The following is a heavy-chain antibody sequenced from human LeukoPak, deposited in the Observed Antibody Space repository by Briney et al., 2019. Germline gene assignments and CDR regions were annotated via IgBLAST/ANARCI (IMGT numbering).Heavy chain of an antibody. Sequence: GGSLRLSCAASGFTFSSYWMSWVRQAPGKGLEWVANIKQDGSEKYYVDSVKGRFTISRDNAKNSLYLQMNSVRAEDTAVYYCARDRGDYGDCHDYWGQGTLVTVSS. CDR2: IKQDGSEK. D-gene: IGHD4-17*01. CDR1: GFTFSSYW. J-gene: IGHJ4*02. CDR3: ARDRGDYGDCHDY. V-gene: IGHV3-7*01.